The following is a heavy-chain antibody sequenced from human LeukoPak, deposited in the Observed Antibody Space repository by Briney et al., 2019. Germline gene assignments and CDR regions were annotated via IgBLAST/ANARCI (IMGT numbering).Heavy chain of an antibody. CDR1: GYTFTSYY. D-gene: IGHD2-2*01. J-gene: IGHJ4*02. V-gene: IGHV1-46*03. CDR3: ARVRGYCSSTSCPRGHDY. Sequence: ASVKVSCKASGYTFTSYYMHWVRQAPGQGLEWMGIINPSGGSTSYAQKFQGRVTMTRDTSTSTVYMELSSLRSEDTAVYYCARVRGYCSSTSCPRGHDYWGQGTLVTVSS. CDR2: INPSGGST.